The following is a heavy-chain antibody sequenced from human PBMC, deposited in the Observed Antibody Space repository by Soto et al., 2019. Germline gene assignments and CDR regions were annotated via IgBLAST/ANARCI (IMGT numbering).Heavy chain of an antibody. Sequence: PXDSLTISCKGSGYSVTSYWISLVRQMPGKGLEWMGRIDPSDSYTNYSPSFQGHVTISADKSISTAYLRWSSLKASDTAMYYCASAEEPYYYYYGMDVWGQGTTVTVSS. D-gene: IGHD1-26*01. V-gene: IGHV5-10-1*01. CDR1: GYSVTSYW. J-gene: IGHJ6*02. CDR3: ASAEEPYYYYYGMDV. CDR2: IDPSDSYT.